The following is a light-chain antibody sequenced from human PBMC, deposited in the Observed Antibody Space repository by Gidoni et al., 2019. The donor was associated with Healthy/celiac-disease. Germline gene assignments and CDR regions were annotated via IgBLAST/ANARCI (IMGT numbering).Light chain of an antibody. V-gene: IGLV2-11*01. Sequence: QSALTQPRSVSGSPGQSVTISCTGTSSDVGGYNCVSWYQQHPGKAPKLMIYDVSQRPSGVPDRFSGSKSGNTASLTISGLQAEDEADYYCCSYAGSLDVFGTGTKVTVL. J-gene: IGLJ1*01. CDR1: SSDVGGYNC. CDR3: CSYAGSLDV. CDR2: DVS.